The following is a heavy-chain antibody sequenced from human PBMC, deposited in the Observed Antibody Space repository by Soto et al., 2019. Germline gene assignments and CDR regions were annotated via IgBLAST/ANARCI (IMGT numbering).Heavy chain of an antibody. CDR1: GGSISSYY. D-gene: IGHD3-22*01. J-gene: IGHJ5*02. CDR2: IYYSAST. CDR3: ARAYYDIAGYSLDP. Sequence: PSETLSLTCTVSGGSISSYYWSWIRQPPGKGLEWIGYIYYSASTNYSPSLKSRVTISVDTSKNQFSLNLSSVTAADTAVYYCARAYYDIAGYSLDPWGQGAMVTVSS. V-gene: IGHV4-59*08.